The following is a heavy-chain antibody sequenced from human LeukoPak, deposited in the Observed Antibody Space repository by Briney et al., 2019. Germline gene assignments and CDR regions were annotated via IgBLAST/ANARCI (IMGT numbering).Heavy chain of an antibody. Sequence: GESLKISCEASGYSFINYWIGWVRQLPGKGLEWMGTIYPGDSDIRYSPSFQGQVSISADKSTSTAYVQWSSLKASDTAIYYCARLSSTSRGVPDAKDWFDPWGQGTLVTVSS. CDR3: ARLSSTSRGVPDAKDWFDP. D-gene: IGHD2-2*01. J-gene: IGHJ5*02. CDR1: GYSFINYW. V-gene: IGHV5-51*01. CDR2: IYPGDSDI.